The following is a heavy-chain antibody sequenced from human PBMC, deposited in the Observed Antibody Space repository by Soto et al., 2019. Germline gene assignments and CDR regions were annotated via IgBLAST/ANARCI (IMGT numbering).Heavy chain of an antibody. Sequence: SETLSLTCAVSGGSISSSNWWSWVRQPPGKGLEWIGEIYHSGSTNYNPSLKSRVTISVDKSKNQFSLKLSSVTAADTAVYYCARDAPAVAYYYYGIDVWGQGTTVTVSS. CDR1: GGSISSSNW. J-gene: IGHJ6*02. CDR3: ARDAPAVAYYYYGIDV. D-gene: IGHD6-19*01. CDR2: IYHSGST. V-gene: IGHV4-4*02.